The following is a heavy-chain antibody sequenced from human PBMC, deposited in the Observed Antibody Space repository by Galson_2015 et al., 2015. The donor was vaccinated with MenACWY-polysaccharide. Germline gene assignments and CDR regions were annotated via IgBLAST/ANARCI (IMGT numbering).Heavy chain of an antibody. CDR2: VSYDGTNK. V-gene: IGHV3-30*18. CDR3: AKDRTLRRLTRVYDGMTV. J-gene: IGHJ6*02. D-gene: IGHD3-16*01. CDR1: GFTFDDYA. Sequence: SLRLSCAASGFTFDDYAMHWVRQAPGKGLEWVAVVSYDGTNKYYADSVKGRFTIYRDNSKNTLDLQMNSLRGEDTAVYYCAKDRTLRRLTRVYDGMTVWGQGTAVIVSS.